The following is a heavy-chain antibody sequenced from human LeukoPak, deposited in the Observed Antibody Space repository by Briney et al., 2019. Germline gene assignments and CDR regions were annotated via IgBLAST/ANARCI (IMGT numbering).Heavy chain of an antibody. Sequence: SETLSLTCAVYGGSFSGYYWNWIRQPPGKGLEWIGEINHSGSTNYNPSLKSRGTISADTSKNQFSLKLSSVTAADTAVYYCARIGYDYVWGSYRPTYYFDYWGQGTLVTVSS. CDR3: ARIGYDYVWGSYRPTYYFDY. D-gene: IGHD3-16*02. J-gene: IGHJ4*02. CDR1: GGSFSGYY. V-gene: IGHV4-34*01. CDR2: INHSGST.